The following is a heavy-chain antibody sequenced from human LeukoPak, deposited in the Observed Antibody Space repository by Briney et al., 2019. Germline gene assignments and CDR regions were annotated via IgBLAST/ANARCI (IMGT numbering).Heavy chain of an antibody. D-gene: IGHD6-13*01. CDR1: GGSISSGGYY. CDR3: ARIAAAAVDH. V-gene: IGHV4-31*03. Sequence: KSSKTLFLTCTVSGGSISSGGYYWSWIRQHPGKGLEWIGYIYYSGSTYYNPSLKSRVTISVDTSQNQFSLKLTSVTAADTAVYHCARIAAAAVDHWGQGTLVTVSS. CDR2: IYYSGST. J-gene: IGHJ4*02.